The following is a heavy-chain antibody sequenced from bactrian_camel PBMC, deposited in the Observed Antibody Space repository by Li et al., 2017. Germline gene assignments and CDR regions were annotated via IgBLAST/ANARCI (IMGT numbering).Heavy chain of an antibody. V-gene: IGHV3S66*01. Sequence: VQLVESGGGSVQVGGSLRLSCVASGYIDGYRFEDRCMGWFRQAPGKAREGVAVVYTGAGSSYYADSVKGRFTITRDKAKDLVYLQMNGLQPEDTGIYYCAADQLYGTCRDVLDFPARGQGTQVTVS. CDR3: AADQLYGTCRDVLDFPA. J-gene: IGHJ4*01. D-gene: IGHD6*01. CDR1: GYIDGYRFEDRC. CDR2: VYTGAGSS.